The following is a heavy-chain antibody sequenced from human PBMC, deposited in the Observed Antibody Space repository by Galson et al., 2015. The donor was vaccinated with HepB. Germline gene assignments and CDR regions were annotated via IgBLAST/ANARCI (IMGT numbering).Heavy chain of an antibody. J-gene: IGHJ6*03. CDR2: ISGSGGST. CDR3: AKGDGSGSYYNYYYYMDV. Sequence: SLRLSCAASGFTFSSYAMSWVRQAPGKGLEWVSAISGSGGSTYYADSVKGRFTISRDNSKNTLYLQMNSLRAEDTAVYYCAKGDGSGSYYNYYYYMDVWGKGTTVTVSS. D-gene: IGHD3-10*01. CDR1: GFTFSSYA. V-gene: IGHV3-23*01.